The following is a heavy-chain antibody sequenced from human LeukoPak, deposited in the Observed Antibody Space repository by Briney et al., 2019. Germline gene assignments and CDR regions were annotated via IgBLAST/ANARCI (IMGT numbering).Heavy chain of an antibody. J-gene: IGHJ4*02. CDR2: IDKDGSGT. CDR3: ATEYRYRHDY. D-gene: IGHD1-1*01. V-gene: IGHV3-7*01. CDR1: GFNFNYYF. Sequence: PGGSLRLSCTTSGFNFNYYFMAWVRQAPGKGLEWLATIDKDGSGTEYIDSVRGRFTISRDNTKKSIYLQMSSLSADDTAVYFCATEYRYRHDYWGLGILVTVSS.